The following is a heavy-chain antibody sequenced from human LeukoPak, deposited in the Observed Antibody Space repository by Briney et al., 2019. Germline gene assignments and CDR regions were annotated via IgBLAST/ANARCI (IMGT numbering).Heavy chain of an antibody. CDR2: INHSGST. J-gene: IGHJ4*02. Sequence: SETLSLTCAVYGGSFSGYYWSWIRQPPGKGLEWIGEINHSGSTNYNPSLKSRVTISVDTSKNQFSLKLSSVTAADTAVYYRARGGMVHRFDYWGQGTLVTVSS. CDR3: ARGGMVHRFDY. CDR1: GGSFSGYY. D-gene: IGHD2-8*01. V-gene: IGHV4-34*01.